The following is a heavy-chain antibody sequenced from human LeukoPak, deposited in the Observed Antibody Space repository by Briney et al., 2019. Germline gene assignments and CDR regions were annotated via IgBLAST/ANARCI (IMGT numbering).Heavy chain of an antibody. CDR3: ARGSTYGVNLDY. CDR2: ISSSSNTI. D-gene: IGHD3-16*01. CDR1: EFTFSTYS. V-gene: IGHV3-48*01. J-gene: IGHJ4*02. Sequence: GGSLRLSCAASEFTFSTYSMNWVRQAPGKGLEWVSYISSSSNTIYYADSVKGRFTISRDNAKNSLYLQMNGLRAEDTAVYYCARGSTYGVNLDYWGQGTLVTVSS.